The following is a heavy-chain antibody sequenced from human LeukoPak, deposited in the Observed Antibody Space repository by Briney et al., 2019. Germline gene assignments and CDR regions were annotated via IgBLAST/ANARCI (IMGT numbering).Heavy chain of an antibody. V-gene: IGHV3-23*01. J-gene: IGHJ4*02. CDR1: KFNFA. D-gene: IGHD6-6*01. Sequence: GGSLRLSCAASKFNFAMSWVRQTADRRLEWVSAISGSGDATFYTDSVKGRFTISRDNSKNTLYLQMNNLRVEDTAVYYCAKGHFASSSFFDYWGQGTLVTVSS. CDR2: ISGSGDAT. CDR3: AKGHFASSSFFDY.